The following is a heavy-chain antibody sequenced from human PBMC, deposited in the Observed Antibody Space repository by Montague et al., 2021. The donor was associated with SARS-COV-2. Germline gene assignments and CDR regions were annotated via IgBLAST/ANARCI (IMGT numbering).Heavy chain of an antibody. CDR3: ATLSRRTAAGTRDYFGLDV. V-gene: IGHV4-4*02. Sequence: SETLSLTCRVSGDSISTSTWWTWVRQTHGKGLEWIGEIFHSGTIXYNPSLKSRVSISVDKSNNQFSLRLSSLIAADTAVYYCATLSRRTAAGTRDYFGLDVRGQGTTVVVSS. D-gene: IGHD6-13*01. J-gene: IGHJ6*02. CDR1: GDSISTSTW. CDR2: IFHSGTI.